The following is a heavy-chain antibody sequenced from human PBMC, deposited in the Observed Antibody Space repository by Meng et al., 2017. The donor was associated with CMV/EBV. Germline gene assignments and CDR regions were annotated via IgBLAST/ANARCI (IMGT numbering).Heavy chain of an antibody. CDR3: AREIVRSYYDFWSGYYSVPTGAFDI. Sequence: GGSLRLSCAASGFTFSDYYMSWIRQAPGKGLEWVSYISSSGSTIYYADSVKGRFTISRDNAKNSLYLQMNSLRAEDTAVYYCAREIVRSYYDFWSGYYSVPTGAFDIWGQGTTVT. V-gene: IGHV3-11*01. D-gene: IGHD3-3*01. J-gene: IGHJ3*02. CDR1: GFTFSDYY. CDR2: ISSSGSTI.